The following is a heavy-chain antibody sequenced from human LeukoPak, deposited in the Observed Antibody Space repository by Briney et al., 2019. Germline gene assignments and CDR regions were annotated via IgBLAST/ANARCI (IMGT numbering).Heavy chain of an antibody. CDR2: INHSGST. J-gene: IGHJ5*02. Sequence: SETLSLTCAVYGGSFSGYYWSWIRQPPGKGLEWIGEINHSGSTNYIPSLKSRVTISVDTSKNQFSLKLSSVTAADTAVYYCAGYYDSSGYYPSWGQGTLVTVSS. CDR1: GGSFSGYY. CDR3: AGYYDSSGYYPS. V-gene: IGHV4-34*01. D-gene: IGHD3-22*01.